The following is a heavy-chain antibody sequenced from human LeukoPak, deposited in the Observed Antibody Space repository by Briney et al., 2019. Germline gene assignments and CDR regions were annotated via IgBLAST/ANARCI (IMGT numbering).Heavy chain of an antibody. CDR2: IKSKTDGGTT. CDR1: GFTFSNAW. CDR3: TTGEAYSSGHFDY. Sequence: PGGALRLSCAASGFTFSNAWMSWVRQAPGKGREGVGRIKSKTDGGTTDYAAPVTGRFTISRDDSKNTLYLQMNSLKSEDTAVYYCTTGEAYSSGHFDYWGQGTLVTVSS. V-gene: IGHV3-15*01. J-gene: IGHJ4*02. D-gene: IGHD6-19*01.